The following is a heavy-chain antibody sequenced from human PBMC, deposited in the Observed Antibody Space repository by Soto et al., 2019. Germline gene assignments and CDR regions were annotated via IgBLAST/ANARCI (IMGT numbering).Heavy chain of an antibody. Sequence: QVQLVESGGGVVQPGRSLRLSCAASGFTFSSYGMHWVRQAPGKGLEWVAVIWYDGSNKYYADSVKGRFTISRDNSKNTLYLQMNGLRAEDTAVYYCARGRKVRGVSRPSGWFGPWGQGTLVTGSS. CDR2: IWYDGSNK. CDR1: GFTFSSYG. CDR3: ARGRKVRGVSRPSGWFGP. V-gene: IGHV3-33*01. J-gene: IGHJ5*02. D-gene: IGHD3-10*01.